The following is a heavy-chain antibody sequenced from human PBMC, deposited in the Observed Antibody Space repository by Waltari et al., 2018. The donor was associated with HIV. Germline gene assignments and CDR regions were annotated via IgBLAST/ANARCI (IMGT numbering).Heavy chain of an antibody. CDR2: IYYSGST. CDR3: ARQAGSSSPPDY. CDR1: NGSLSSSRYH. V-gene: IGHV4-39*01. D-gene: IGHD6-6*01. Sequence: QLQLQESGPGLVQPSETLSLTCTVSNGSLSSSRYHWGWIRQPPGKGLEWIGSIYYSGSTYYNPSLKSRVTISVDTSKNQFSLKLSSVTAADTAVYYCARQAGSSSPPDYWGQGTLVTVSS. J-gene: IGHJ4*02.